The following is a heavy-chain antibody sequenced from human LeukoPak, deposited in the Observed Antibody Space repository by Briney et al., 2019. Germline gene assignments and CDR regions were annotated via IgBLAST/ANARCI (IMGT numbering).Heavy chain of an antibody. CDR2: IIPIFGTA. V-gene: IGHV1-69*05. J-gene: IGHJ4*02. D-gene: IGHD6-13*01. Sequence: GASVKVSCKASGGTFISYAISWVRQAPGQGFEWMGRIIPIFGTANYAQKFQGRVTITTDESTSTAYMELSSLRSEDTAVYYCAGGKAAAGTFDYWGQGTLVAVSS. CDR3: AGGKAAAGTFDY. CDR1: GGTFISYA.